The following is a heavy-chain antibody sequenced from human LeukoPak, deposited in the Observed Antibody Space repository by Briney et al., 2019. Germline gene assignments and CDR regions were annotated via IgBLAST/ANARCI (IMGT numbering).Heavy chain of an antibody. CDR1: GIPFVDAW. V-gene: IGHV3-15*01. CDR2: ITKDGTT. Sequence: AGGSLRLSCVLSGIPFVDAWLSWVRQAPGKGLDWIGRITKDGTTDYAAPVKGRFTISRDNSKNTFYLLMNSLKIEDTAVYYCTWMTTVLTVDFWGRGTLVTVSS. CDR3: TWMTTVLTVDF. J-gene: IGHJ4*02. D-gene: IGHD4-17*01.